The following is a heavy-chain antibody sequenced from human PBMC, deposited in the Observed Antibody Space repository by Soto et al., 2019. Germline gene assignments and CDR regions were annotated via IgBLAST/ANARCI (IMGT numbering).Heavy chain of an antibody. CDR1: GDSLSSGYYY. Sequence: QVWLQESGPGLVQPSQTLSLTCTVSGDSLSSGYYYWSWIRQYPEKGLEWIGYIDHVGSAYYNPSLKSRATISVDTSKNQFPLDLRSVTAADTAIYYCARVKLVPAYWEWFDPWGQGTLVTVSS. CDR3: ARVKLVPAYWEWFDP. J-gene: IGHJ5*02. CDR2: IDHVGSA. D-gene: IGHD2-2*01. V-gene: IGHV4-31*03.